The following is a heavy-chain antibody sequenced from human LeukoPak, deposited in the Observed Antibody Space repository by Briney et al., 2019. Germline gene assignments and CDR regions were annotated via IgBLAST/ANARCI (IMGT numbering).Heavy chain of an antibody. J-gene: IGHJ6*02. D-gene: IGHD6-13*01. V-gene: IGHV1-2*02. CDR3: ARDSWAAAGTFYYYYGMDV. CDR1: GYTFTGYY. CDR2: INPNSGGT. Sequence: ASVKVSCKASGYTFTGYYMHWVRQAPGQGLEWMGWINPNSGGTNYAQKFQGRVTMTRDTSISTADMELSRLRSDDTAVYYCARDSWAAAGTFYYYYGMDVWGQGTTVTVSS.